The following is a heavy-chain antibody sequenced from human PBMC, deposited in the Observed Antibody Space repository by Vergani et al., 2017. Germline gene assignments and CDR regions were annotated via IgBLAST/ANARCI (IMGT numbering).Heavy chain of an antibody. CDR2: IYYSGST. V-gene: IGHV4-39*01. Sequence: QLQLQESGPGLVKPSETLSLTCTVSGGSISSSSYYWGWIRQPPGKGLEWIGSIYYSGSTYYNPSLKSRVTISVYTSKNQFSLKLSSLTAADTAVYYCARHYCSGGICYPALMGYWGQGTLVTVSS. CDR3: ARHYCSGGICYPALMGY. J-gene: IGHJ4*02. D-gene: IGHD2-15*01. CDR1: GGSISSSSYY.